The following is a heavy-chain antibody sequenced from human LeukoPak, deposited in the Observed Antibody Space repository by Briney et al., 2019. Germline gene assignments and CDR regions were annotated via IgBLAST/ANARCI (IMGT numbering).Heavy chain of an antibody. CDR1: GFTFSTYW. J-gene: IGHJ4*02. Sequence: GGSLRLSCAASGFTFSTYWINWVRQAPGKGLEWVAVINQDGNEKYYVDSVRGRFTISRDNAKNSLYLQMNSLRAEDTAVYYCARDFRNAGGYWGQGTLVTVSS. V-gene: IGHV3-7*01. CDR3: ARDFRNAGGY. CDR2: INQDGNEK.